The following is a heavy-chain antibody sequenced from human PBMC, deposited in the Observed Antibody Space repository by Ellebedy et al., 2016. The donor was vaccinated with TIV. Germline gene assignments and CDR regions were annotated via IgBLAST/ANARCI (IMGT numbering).Heavy chain of an antibody. V-gene: IGHV3-7*03. CDR1: GFTFSSYW. J-gene: IGHJ4*02. Sequence: GESLKIFCAASGFTFSSYWMSWVRQAPGKGLEWVANIKQDGSEKYYVDSVKGRFTISRDNAKNSLYLQMNSLRAEDTAVYYCARDRDQLLFDDWGQGTLVTVSS. CDR2: IKQDGSEK. CDR3: ARDRDQLLFDD. D-gene: IGHD2-2*01.